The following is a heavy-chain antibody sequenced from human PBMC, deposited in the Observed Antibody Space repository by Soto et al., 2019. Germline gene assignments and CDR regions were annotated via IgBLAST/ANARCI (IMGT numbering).Heavy chain of an antibody. V-gene: IGHV3-21*01. D-gene: IGHD2-2*02. CDR1: GFTFSTYS. CDR2: ISSRSDI. CDR3: AREYTAWPLAYGSDV. J-gene: IGHJ6*02. Sequence: GGSLRLSCVGPGFTFSTYSIHWVRQAPGKGLEWVSSISSRSDIYYANSVKGRFTISRDNAKNSVSLQMNSLRAEDTAVYYCAREYTAWPLAYGSDVWGQGTTVTVSS.